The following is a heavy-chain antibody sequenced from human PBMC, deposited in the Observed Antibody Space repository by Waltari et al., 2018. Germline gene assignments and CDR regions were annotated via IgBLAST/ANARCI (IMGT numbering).Heavy chain of an antibody. CDR3: ARQLYSSSFGYYFDY. Sequence: EVQLVQSGAEVKKPGESLKISCKGSGYSFTSYWIGWVRQMPGKGLEWMGIIYPVDSDTRDSPSFQGQVTISADKSISTAYLQWSSLKASDTAMYYCARQLYSSSFGYYFDYWGQGTLVTVSS. J-gene: IGHJ4*02. D-gene: IGHD6-6*01. V-gene: IGHV5-51*01. CDR2: IYPVDSDT. CDR1: GYSFTSYW.